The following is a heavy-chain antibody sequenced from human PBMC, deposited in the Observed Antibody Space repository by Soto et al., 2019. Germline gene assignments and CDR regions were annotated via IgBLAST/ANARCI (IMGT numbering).Heavy chain of an antibody. CDR2: IIPIFGTA. V-gene: IGHV1-69*13. J-gene: IGHJ6*02. CDR1: GGTFSSYA. Sequence: SVKVSCKASGGTFSSYAISWVRQAPVQGLEWMGGIIPIFGTANYAQKFQGRVTITAEESTSTAYMELSSLRSEDTAVYYCARDGGRYYGAYCYYGMDVWGQGTTVPV. D-gene: IGHD3-10*01. CDR3: ARDGGRYYGAYCYYGMDV.